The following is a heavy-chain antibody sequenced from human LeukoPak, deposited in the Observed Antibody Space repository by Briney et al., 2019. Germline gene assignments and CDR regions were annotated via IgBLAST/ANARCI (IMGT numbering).Heavy chain of an antibody. Sequence: SETLSLTCTVSGGSISSYYWNWIRQPPGKGLEWIGSIYYSGSTYYNPSLKSRVTISVDTSKNQFSLKLSSVTAADTAVYYCSSGSGDARDYWGQGTLVTVSS. D-gene: IGHD3-10*01. V-gene: IGHV4-39*07. CDR2: IYYSGST. J-gene: IGHJ4*02. CDR1: GGSISSYY. CDR3: SSGSGDARDY.